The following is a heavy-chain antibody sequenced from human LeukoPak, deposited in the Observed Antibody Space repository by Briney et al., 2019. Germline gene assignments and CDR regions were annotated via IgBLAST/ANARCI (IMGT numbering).Heavy chain of an antibody. J-gene: IGHJ4*02. CDR1: GGSISSGSYY. D-gene: IGHD5-24*01. Sequence: SETLSLTCTVSGGSISSGSYYWSWIRQPAGKGLEWIGRIYTSGSTNYNPSLKSRVTISVDTSKNQFSLKLSSVTAADTAVYYCARSAIKDGWQQLNFDYWGQGTLVTVSS. V-gene: IGHV4-61*02. CDR2: IYTSGST. CDR3: ARSAIKDGWQQLNFDY.